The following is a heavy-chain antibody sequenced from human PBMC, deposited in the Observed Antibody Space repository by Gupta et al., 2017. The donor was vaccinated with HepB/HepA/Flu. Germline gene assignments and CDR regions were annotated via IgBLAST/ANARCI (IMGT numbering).Heavy chain of an antibody. CDR1: GFTFSSYA. V-gene: IGHV3-23*01. CDR3: AKDSVSDSEYQPYYFDY. J-gene: IGHJ4*02. CDR2: ISGSGGST. D-gene: IGHD2-2*01. Sequence: EVQLLESGGGLVQPGGSLRLSCAASGFTFSSYAMSWVRQAPGKGLEWVSAISGSGGSTYYADSVKGRFTISRDNSKNTLYLQMNSLRAEDTAVYYCAKDSVSDSEYQPYYFDYWGQGTLVTVSS.